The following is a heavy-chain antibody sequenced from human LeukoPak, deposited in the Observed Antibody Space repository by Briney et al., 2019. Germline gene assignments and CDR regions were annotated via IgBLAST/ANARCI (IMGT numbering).Heavy chain of an antibody. Sequence: AVKVSCKASGGTFSSYAISWVRQAPGQGLEGMGGIIPSCGTANYAQKFQGRVTITTAQSPSTAYMELSSLRSEDTALYYCARNAILTGYSPRTDYYYSMDVWGKGTTVTVSS. CDR3: ARNAILTGYSPRTDYYYSMDV. V-gene: IGHV1-69*05. D-gene: IGHD3-9*01. CDR2: IIPSCGTA. CDR1: GGTFSSYA. J-gene: IGHJ6*03.